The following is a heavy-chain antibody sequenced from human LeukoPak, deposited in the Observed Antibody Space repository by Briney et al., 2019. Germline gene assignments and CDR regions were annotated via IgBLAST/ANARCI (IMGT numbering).Heavy chain of an antibody. J-gene: IGHJ4*02. CDR2: VYNSGNV. V-gene: IGHV4-59*01. D-gene: IGHD3-22*01. CDR1: GSSISGYY. Sequence: PSETLSLTCTVSGSSISGYYWTWIRQPPGKGLEWIGYVYNSGNVNYNPSLRSRVTISLDTSKDQLSLKLSSVTAADTAIYYCARGDSHLHSSGYYYYWGQGTLVTVSS. CDR3: ARGDSHLHSSGYYYY.